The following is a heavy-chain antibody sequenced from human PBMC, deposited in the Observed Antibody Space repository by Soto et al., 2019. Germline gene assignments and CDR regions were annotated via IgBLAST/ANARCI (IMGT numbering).Heavy chain of an antibody. CDR2: IYYSGST. CDR3: ARRLYCSSTSCQELYYGMDV. Sequence: SETLSLTCTVSGGSISSGGYYWSWIRQHPGKGLEWIGYIYYSGSTYYNPSLKSRVTISVDTSKNQFTLKLSSVTAADTAVYYCARRLYCSSTSCQELYYGMDVWGQGTTVTVSS. CDR1: GGSISSGGYY. J-gene: IGHJ6*02. D-gene: IGHD2-2*01. V-gene: IGHV4-31*03.